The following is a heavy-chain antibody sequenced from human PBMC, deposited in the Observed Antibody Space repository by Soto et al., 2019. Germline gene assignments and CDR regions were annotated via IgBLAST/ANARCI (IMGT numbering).Heavy chain of an antibody. J-gene: IGHJ4*02. CDR3: ARAGDDCSAANCYVIDY. Sequence: ASVKVSCKASGYTFTNYAMHWVRQAPGQRLEWMGWINTGKGNTKYSQKFQGRVTITRDTSASTAYMELSSLRFEDTAMYYCARAGDDCSAANCYVIDYWGQGTLVTVSS. CDR2: INTGKGNT. V-gene: IGHV1-3*04. D-gene: IGHD2-2*01. CDR1: GYTFTNYA.